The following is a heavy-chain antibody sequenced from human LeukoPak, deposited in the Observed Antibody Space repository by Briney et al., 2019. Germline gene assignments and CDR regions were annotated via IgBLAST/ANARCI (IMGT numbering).Heavy chain of an antibody. CDR2: IYYSGST. J-gene: IGHJ5*02. CDR3: ARAKDSSSWYREGWFDP. V-gene: IGHV4-59*01. Sequence: SETLSLTCTVSGGSISSYYWSWIRQPPGKGLEWIGYIYYSGSTNYNPSLKSRVTISVDTSKNQFSLKLSSVTAADTAVYYCARAKDSSSWYREGWFDPWGQGTPVTVSS. CDR1: GGSISSYY. D-gene: IGHD6-13*01.